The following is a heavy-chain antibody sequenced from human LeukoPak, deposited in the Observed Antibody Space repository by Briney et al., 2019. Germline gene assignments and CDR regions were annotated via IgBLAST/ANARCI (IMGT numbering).Heavy chain of an antibody. CDR3: TTRPYCSGGSCYLAAFDI. CDR1: GFTFSNAW. CDR2: IKSKTDGGTT. V-gene: IGHV3-15*01. D-gene: IGHD2-15*01. J-gene: IGHJ3*02. Sequence: GGSLRLSRAASGFTFSNAWMSWVRQAPGKGLEWVGRIKSKTDGGTTDYAAPVKGRFTISRDDSKNTLYLQMNSLKTEDTAVYYCTTRPYCSGGSCYLAAFDIWGQGTMVTVSS.